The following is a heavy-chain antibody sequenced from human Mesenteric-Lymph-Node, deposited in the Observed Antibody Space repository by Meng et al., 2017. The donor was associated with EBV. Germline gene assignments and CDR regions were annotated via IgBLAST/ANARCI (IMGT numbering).Heavy chain of an antibody. CDR3: ARDQFLWLPQRAFDY. Sequence: VQLVQSGAEVKEPGASVKVFCKASCYTFTSYSISWVRQAPGQGLEWMGWISAYNGNTNYAQKLQGRVTMTTDTSTSTAYMELRSLRSDDTAVYYCARDQFLWLPQRAFDYWGQGTLVTVSS. D-gene: IGHD5-12*01. J-gene: IGHJ4*02. CDR2: ISAYNGNT. CDR1: CYTFTSYS. V-gene: IGHV1-18*01.